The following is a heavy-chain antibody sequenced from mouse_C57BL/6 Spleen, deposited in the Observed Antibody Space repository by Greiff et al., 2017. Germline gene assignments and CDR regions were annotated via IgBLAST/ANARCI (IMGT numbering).Heavy chain of an antibody. D-gene: IGHD1-1*01. CDR2: ISSGSSTI. CDR1: GFTFSDYG. Sequence: EVKLVESGGGLVKPGGSLKLSCAASGFTFSDYGMHWVRQAPEQGLEWVAYISSGSSTIYYADTVKGRFTISRDNAKNTLFLQMTSLRSEDTAMYYCARDYGSSYVNYFDYWGQGTTLTVSS. V-gene: IGHV5-17*01. J-gene: IGHJ2*01. CDR3: ARDYGSSYVNYFDY.